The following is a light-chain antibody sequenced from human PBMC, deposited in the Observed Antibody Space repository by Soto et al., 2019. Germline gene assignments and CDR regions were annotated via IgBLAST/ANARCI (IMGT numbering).Light chain of an antibody. V-gene: IGKV3-15*01. Sequence: EIVLTQSPGTLSFSPGERSTLSCRSSQSFSSSYLAWYQQKPGQAPRLLILGASTRATGIPARFSGSGSGTEFTLSISSLQSEDFAVYYCKQYKEWPPFTFGQGTRLEI. CDR2: GAS. CDR1: QSFSSSY. CDR3: KQYKEWPPFT. J-gene: IGKJ5*01.